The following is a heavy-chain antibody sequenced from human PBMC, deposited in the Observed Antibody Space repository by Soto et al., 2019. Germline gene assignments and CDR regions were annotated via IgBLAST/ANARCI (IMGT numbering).Heavy chain of an antibody. CDR1: GFTFSSYA. D-gene: IGHD3-16*01. V-gene: IGHV3-30-3*01. CDR3: AREGEGYVWGSYPTSYYYYYGMDV. Sequence: QVQLVESGGGVVQPGRSLRLSCAASGFTFSSYAMHWVRQAPGKGLEWVAVISYDGSNKYYADSVKGRFTISRDNSKNTLYLQMNSLRAEDTAVYYCAREGEGYVWGSYPTSYYYYYGMDVWGQGTTVTVSS. CDR2: ISYDGSNK. J-gene: IGHJ6*02.